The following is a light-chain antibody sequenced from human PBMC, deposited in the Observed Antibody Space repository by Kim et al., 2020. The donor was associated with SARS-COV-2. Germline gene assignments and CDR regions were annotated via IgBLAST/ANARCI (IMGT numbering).Light chain of an antibody. CDR2: WAS. CDR3: QQYYSTPPS. V-gene: IGKV4-1*01. Sequence: TLNCKASQTVLYNCNDKVYLAWYQQKPGQAPKLLIYWASRQESAVSDRFSGSGSETDFTLTISSLQAEDVAVYYCQQYYSTPPSFGQGTKLEI. J-gene: IGKJ2*03. CDR1: QTVLYNCNDKVY.